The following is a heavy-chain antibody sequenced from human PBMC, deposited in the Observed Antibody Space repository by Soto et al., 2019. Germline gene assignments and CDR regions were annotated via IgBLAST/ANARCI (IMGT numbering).Heavy chain of an antibody. D-gene: IGHD6-6*01. V-gene: IGHV4-39*01. CDR1: GGSISSSSYY. Sequence: PSETLSLTCTVSGGSISSSSYYWGWIRQPPGKGLEWIGSIYYSGSTYYNPSLKSRVTISVDTSKNQFSLKLSSVTAADTAVYYCARRRQYSSSPVGFDYWGQGTLVTVSS. CDR3: ARRRQYSSSPVGFDY. J-gene: IGHJ4*02. CDR2: IYYSGST.